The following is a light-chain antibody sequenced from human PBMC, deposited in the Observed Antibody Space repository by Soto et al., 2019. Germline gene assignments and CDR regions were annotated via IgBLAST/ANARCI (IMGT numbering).Light chain of an antibody. V-gene: IGLV2-11*01. CDR2: DVS. CDR1: SSDVGGYNY. Sequence: SALTQPRSVSGSPGQSVTISCTGTSSDVGGYNYVSWYQRHPGRAPKVMIYDVSKRPSGVPDRFSGSKSGNTASLTISGLQAEDEADYYCCSYAGSYTYVFGTGTKVTVL. CDR3: CSYAGSYTYV. J-gene: IGLJ1*01.